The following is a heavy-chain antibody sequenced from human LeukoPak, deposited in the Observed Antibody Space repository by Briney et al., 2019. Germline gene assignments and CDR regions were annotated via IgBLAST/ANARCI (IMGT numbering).Heavy chain of an antibody. Sequence: GASVTVSCKASGHTFTGYYMHWVRQAPGQGLEWMGWINPNSGGTNYAQKFQGRVTMTRDTSISTAYMELSRLRADDTAVYYCARFRAVIDYLIDYWGQGTLVTVSS. CDR3: ARFRAVIDYLIDY. V-gene: IGHV1-2*02. CDR1: GHTFTGYY. CDR2: INPNSGGT. J-gene: IGHJ4*02. D-gene: IGHD3-10*01.